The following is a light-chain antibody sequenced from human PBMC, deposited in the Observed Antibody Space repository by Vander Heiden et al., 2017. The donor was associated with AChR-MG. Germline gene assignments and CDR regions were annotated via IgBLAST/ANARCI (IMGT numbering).Light chain of an antibody. CDR1: SDYVGNQG. V-gene: IGLV10-54*01. Sequence: QAGLTQPPSVSKGLRQTATLTCTGNSDYVGNQGTTWLRQHQGHPPKLLSYRNNSRPSGISERFSASKSGNTASLTITGLQPEDEADYYCSAWDSSINARVFGGGTKLTVL. CDR3: SAWDSSINARV. CDR2: RNN. J-gene: IGLJ3*02.